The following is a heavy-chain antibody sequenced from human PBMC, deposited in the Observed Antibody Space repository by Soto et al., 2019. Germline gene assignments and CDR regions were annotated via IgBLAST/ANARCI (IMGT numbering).Heavy chain of an antibody. Sequence: QVQLQESGPGLLEPSGTLSLTCTVASGSISSGIWWNWVRQPPGKGLEWIGEIYHSGNTNYNPSLNSRITMSLDESKNQFFLSLYSVTAADTAVYYCARAARKSPFDRWGRGVLGTVSS. J-gene: IGHJ4*02. V-gene: IGHV4-4*02. D-gene: IGHD6-6*01. CDR2: IYHSGNT. CDR1: SGSISSGIW. CDR3: ARAARKSPFDR.